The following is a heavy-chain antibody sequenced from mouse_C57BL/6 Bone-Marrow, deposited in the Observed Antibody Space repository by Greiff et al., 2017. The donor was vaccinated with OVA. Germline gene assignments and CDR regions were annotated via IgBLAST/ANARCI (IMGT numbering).Heavy chain of an antibody. CDR1: GYTFTSYW. J-gene: IGHJ1*03. D-gene: IGHD2-5*01. V-gene: IGHV1-52*01. CDR2: IDPSDSET. Sequence: QVQLQQPGAELVRPGSSVKLSCKASGYTFTSYWMHWVKQRPIQGLEWIGNIDPSDSETHYNQKFKDKATLTVDKSSSTAYMQLSSLTSEDSAVYYCARWGGLYSNYEYFDVWGTGTTVTVSS. CDR3: ARWGGLYSNYEYFDV.